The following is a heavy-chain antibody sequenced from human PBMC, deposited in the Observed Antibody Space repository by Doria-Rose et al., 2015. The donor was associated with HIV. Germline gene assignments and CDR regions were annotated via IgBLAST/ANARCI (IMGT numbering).Heavy chain of an antibody. D-gene: IGHD6-13*01. Sequence: SGPVLVKPTETLTLTCTVSGVSLSSPGMGVRWIRQPPGKALEWLADIFSDDERSYTTSLKSRLTISRGTSKSQVVLTMTDMDPVDTATYYCARIKSSRWYHKYYFDFWGQGTLVIVSA. CDR1: GVSLSSPGMG. CDR2: IFSDDER. CDR3: ARIKSSRWYHKYYFDF. J-gene: IGHJ4*02. V-gene: IGHV2-26*01.